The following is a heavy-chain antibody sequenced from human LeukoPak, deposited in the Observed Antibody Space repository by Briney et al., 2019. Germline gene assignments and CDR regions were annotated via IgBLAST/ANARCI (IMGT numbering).Heavy chain of an antibody. CDR2: MSIDGSSR. CDR1: GFIFSYYY. D-gene: IGHD3/OR15-3a*01. Sequence: GGSLRLSCAASGFIFSYYYMSWIRQAAGKGLEWLSYMSIDGSSRYYADSVKGRFTISRDNAKNSLYLQMNSLRVEDTAVYYCARQTGSGLFILAGGEGTLVTVSS. V-gene: IGHV3-11*04. CDR3: ARQTGSGLFILA. J-gene: IGHJ4*02.